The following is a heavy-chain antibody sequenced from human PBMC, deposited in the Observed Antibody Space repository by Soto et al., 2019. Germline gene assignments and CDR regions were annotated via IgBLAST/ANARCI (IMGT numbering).Heavy chain of an antibody. V-gene: IGHV3-7*01. CDR3: ARERNAGD. Sequence: GGSLRLSCAASGFTFRKYWMSWVRQAPGKGLEWVANIKRDGSEKYYVDSVKGRFTISRDNAKDSLYLQINSLRAEDTAVYYCARERNAGDWGQGTLVTVSS. D-gene: IGHD3-10*01. CDR2: IKRDGSEK. CDR1: GFTFRKYW. J-gene: IGHJ4*02.